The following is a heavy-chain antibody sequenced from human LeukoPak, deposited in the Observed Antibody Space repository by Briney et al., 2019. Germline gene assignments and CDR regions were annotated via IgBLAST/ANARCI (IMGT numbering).Heavy chain of an antibody. CDR2: INHSGST. CDR3: ARHIHYVDAFDI. V-gene: IGHV4-34*01. Sequence: PGGTLRLSCAASGFTFSSFGMSWIRQPPGKGLEWIGEINHSGSTNYNPSLKSRVTISVDTSKNQFSLKLSSVTAADTAVYYCARHIHYVDAFDIWGQGTMVTVSS. J-gene: IGHJ3*02. D-gene: IGHD3-16*01. CDR1: GFTFSSFG.